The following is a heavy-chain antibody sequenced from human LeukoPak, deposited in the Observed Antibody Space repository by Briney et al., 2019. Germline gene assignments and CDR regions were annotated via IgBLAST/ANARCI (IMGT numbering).Heavy chain of an antibody. Sequence: PGGSLRLSCAASGFTFSSYSMNWDRQAPGKGLEWVSSISSSSSYIYYADSVKGRFTISRDNAKNSLYLQMNSLRAEDTAVYYCAREPYGDFYGMDVWGQGTTVTVSS. J-gene: IGHJ6*02. V-gene: IGHV3-21*01. D-gene: IGHD4-17*01. CDR2: ISSSSSYI. CDR3: AREPYGDFYGMDV. CDR1: GFTFSSYS.